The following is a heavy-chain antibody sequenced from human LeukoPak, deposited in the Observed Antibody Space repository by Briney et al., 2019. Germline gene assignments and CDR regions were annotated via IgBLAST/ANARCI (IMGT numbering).Heavy chain of an antibody. J-gene: IGHJ2*01. Sequence: PSETLSLTCTVSGGSVSSGSYYWSWIRQPPGKGLEWIGYIYYSGSTNYNPSLKSRVTISVDTSKNQFSLKLSSVTAADTAVYYCARERSFEYSSSTPHWYFDLWGRGTLVTVSS. CDR3: ARERSFEYSSSTPHWYFDL. CDR1: GGSVSSGSYY. D-gene: IGHD6-6*01. V-gene: IGHV4-61*01. CDR2: IYYSGST.